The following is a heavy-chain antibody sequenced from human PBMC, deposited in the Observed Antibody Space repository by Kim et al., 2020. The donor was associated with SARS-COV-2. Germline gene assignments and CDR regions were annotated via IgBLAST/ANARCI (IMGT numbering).Heavy chain of an antibody. CDR1: GFSFSYYD. CDR2: ISYDGSDK. V-gene: IGHV3-30*04. D-gene: IGHD3-16*02. CDR3: AREVSRAFDI. Sequence: GGSLRLSCAASGFSFSYYDMHWVRQAPGTGLEWVAFISYDGSDKYYADSVKGRFSISRDNSKNTLYLQMNSLGAEDTAIYYCAREVSRAFDIWGQGTMVT. J-gene: IGHJ3*02.